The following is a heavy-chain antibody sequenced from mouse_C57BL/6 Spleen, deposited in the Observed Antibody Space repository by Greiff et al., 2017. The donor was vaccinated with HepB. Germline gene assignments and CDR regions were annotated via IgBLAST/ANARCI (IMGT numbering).Heavy chain of an antibody. CDR1: GFTFSDYY. V-gene: IGHV5-16*01. D-gene: IGHD1-1*01. J-gene: IGHJ2*01. CDR3: AREGDYGSSYFDY. Sequence: EVQRVESEGGLVQPGSSMKLSCTASGFTFSDYYMAWVRQVPEKGLEWVANINYDGSSTYYLDSLKSRFIISRDNAKNILYLQMSSLKSEDTATYYCAREGDYGSSYFDYWGQGTTLTVSS. CDR2: INYDGSST.